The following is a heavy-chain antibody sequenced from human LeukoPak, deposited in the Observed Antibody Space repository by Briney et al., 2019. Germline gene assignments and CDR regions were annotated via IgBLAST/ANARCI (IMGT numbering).Heavy chain of an antibody. J-gene: IGHJ4*02. CDR3: AKDGRVLAPTPPYYIDY. V-gene: IGHV3-30*18. D-gene: IGHD1-1*01. Sequence: GGSLRLSCAASEFTFSSYGMHWVRQAPGKGLEWVAVISYDGSNKYYADSVKGRFSISRDNSKNTPYLQMNSLRGEDTAVYYCAKDGRVLAPTPPYYIDYWGQGTLVTVSS. CDR1: EFTFSSYG. CDR2: ISYDGSNK.